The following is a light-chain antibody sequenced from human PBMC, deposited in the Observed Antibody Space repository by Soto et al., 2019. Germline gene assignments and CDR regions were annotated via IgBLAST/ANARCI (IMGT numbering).Light chain of an antibody. J-gene: IGKJ1*01. Sequence: DIQMTQSPSTLSASIGDRVTITCRASQSMNDWLAWYQQKPGKAPKVLIYDASSLQSGVPSRFSGSGSGTEFTLTIDSLQPDDVAIYYCLRYNAFSQTFGQGTKVEI. CDR2: DAS. CDR1: QSMNDW. V-gene: IGKV1-5*01. CDR3: LRYNAFSQT.